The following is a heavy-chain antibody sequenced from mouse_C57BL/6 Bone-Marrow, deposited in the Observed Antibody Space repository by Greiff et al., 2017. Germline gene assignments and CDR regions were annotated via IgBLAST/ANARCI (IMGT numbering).Heavy chain of an antibody. Sequence: QVQLQQPGAELVKPGASVKLSCKASGYTFTSYWMHWVKQRPGQGLEWIGMIHPNSGSTNYNEKFKSKATLTVDKSSSPAYMQLSSLTSEDSAVYYCARRDSNYLFAYWGQGTLVTVSA. CDR3: ARRDSNYLFAY. D-gene: IGHD2-5*01. CDR2: IHPNSGST. CDR1: GYTFTSYW. J-gene: IGHJ3*01. V-gene: IGHV1-64*01.